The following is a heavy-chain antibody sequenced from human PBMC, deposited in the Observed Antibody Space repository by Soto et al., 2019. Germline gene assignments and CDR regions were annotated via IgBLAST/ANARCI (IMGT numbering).Heavy chain of an antibody. CDR1: GFTFSSYR. J-gene: IGHJ4*02. CDR3: TRDREGLAY. Sequence: EVQLVESGGDLVQPGGSLRLSCAASGFTFSSYRMHWVRQAPGKGLVWVSSINSDGSTNHADSVKGRFTISRDNAKNTLYLQMNSLRVEATAVYYCTRDREGLAYWGQGTLVTVSS. CDR2: INSDGST. V-gene: IGHV3-74*01.